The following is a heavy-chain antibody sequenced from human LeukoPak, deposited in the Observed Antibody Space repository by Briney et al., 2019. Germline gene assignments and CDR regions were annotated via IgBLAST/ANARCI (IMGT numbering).Heavy chain of an antibody. CDR2: IYYSGST. V-gene: IGHV4-59*08. J-gene: IGHJ4*02. CDR1: GGSISSYY. Sequence: SETLSLTCTVSGGSISSYYWSWIRQPPGKGLEWIGYIYYSGSTNYNPSLKSRVTISVDTSKNQFSLKLSSVTAADTAVYYCARGSSWYGGFDYWGQGTLVTVSS. CDR3: ARGSSWYGGFDY. D-gene: IGHD6-13*01.